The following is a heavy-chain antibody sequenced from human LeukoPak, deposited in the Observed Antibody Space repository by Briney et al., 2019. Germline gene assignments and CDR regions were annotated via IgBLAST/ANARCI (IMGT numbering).Heavy chain of an antibody. Sequence: PSETLSLTCTVSGGSISSSSYYWGWIRQPPGKGLEWIGSIYYSGSTYYNPSLKSRVPISVDTSKNQFSLKLSSVTAADTAVYYCARRTATVTLDYWGQGTLVTVSS. CDR2: IYYSGST. J-gene: IGHJ4*02. CDR1: GGSISSSSYY. D-gene: IGHD4-17*01. CDR3: ARRTATVTLDY. V-gene: IGHV4-39*01.